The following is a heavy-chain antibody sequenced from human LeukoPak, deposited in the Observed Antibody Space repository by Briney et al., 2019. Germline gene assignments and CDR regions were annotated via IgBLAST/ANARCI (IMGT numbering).Heavy chain of an antibody. D-gene: IGHD3-3*01. Sequence: GGSLRLSCTASGLTLSNYAMSWLRQDPAKGLEWVAGIDQSGGYIHYADSVKGRFTISRDNAKNSLYLQMNSLRAEDTAVYYCARDQNYDFWSSYSPEGMDVWGQGTTVTVPS. CDR2: IDQSGGYI. V-gene: IGHV3-23*01. CDR3: ARDQNYDFWSSYSPEGMDV. CDR1: GLTLSNYA. J-gene: IGHJ6*02.